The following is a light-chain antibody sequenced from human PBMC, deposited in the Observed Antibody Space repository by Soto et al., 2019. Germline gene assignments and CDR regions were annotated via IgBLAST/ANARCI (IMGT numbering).Light chain of an antibody. J-gene: IGLJ2*01. Sequence: QSVLTQPPSASGTPGQRVTISCSGSSSSIGSNFIYWYQHLPGTAPKLLISTNNQRPSGVPDRFSGSKSGTSASLAISGLRSEDEADYYCAAWDDSLSGQVFGGGTKLTVL. CDR2: TNN. V-gene: IGLV1-47*01. CDR1: SSSIGSNF. CDR3: AAWDDSLSGQV.